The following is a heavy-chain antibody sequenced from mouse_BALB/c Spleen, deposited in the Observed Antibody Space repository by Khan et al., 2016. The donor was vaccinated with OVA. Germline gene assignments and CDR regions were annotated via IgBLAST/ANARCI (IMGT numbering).Heavy chain of an antibody. V-gene: IGHV2-9*02. J-gene: IGHJ2*01. CDR3: ARLEDI. Sequence: QVQLQQSGPGLVAPSQSLSITCTVSGFSLTSYGVHWVRQPPGKGLEWLGVIWAGGSTHYNSSLMSRLSISKNNSKSQVCVKMNSLQTEDTAMYYCARLEDIWGQGTTLTVSS. D-gene: IGHD1-3*01. CDR1: GFSLTSYG. CDR2: IWAGGST.